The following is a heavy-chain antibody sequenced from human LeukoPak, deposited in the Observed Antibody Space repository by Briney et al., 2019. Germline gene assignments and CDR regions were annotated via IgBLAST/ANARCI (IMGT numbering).Heavy chain of an antibody. CDR1: GFTFSSYG. Sequence: GGSLRLSCAASGFTFSSYGMHWVRQAPGKGLEWVAVISYDGSNKYYADSVKGRFTISRDNSKNTLYLQMNSLGAEDTAVYYCAILGAARLRVFDYWGQGTLVTVSS. CDR3: AILGAARLRVFDY. D-gene: IGHD6-6*01. CDR2: ISYDGSNK. V-gene: IGHV3-30*03. J-gene: IGHJ4*02.